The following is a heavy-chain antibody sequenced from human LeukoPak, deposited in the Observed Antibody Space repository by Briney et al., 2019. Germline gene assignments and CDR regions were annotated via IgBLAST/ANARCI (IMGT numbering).Heavy chain of an antibody. Sequence: ASVKVSCKASGYTFTSYDINWVRQATGQGLEWMGWMNPNSVNTGYAQKFQGRVTMTRNTSISTAYMELSSVRSEDTAVYYCARAPEWGKANYYYYMDVWGKGTTVTVSS. CDR2: MNPNSVNT. V-gene: IGHV1-8*01. D-gene: IGHD1-26*01. CDR1: GYTFTSYD. CDR3: ARAPEWGKANYYYYMDV. J-gene: IGHJ6*03.